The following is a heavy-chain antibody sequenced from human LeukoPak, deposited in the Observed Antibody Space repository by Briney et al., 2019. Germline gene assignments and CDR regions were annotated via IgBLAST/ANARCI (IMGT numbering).Heavy chain of an antibody. J-gene: IGHJ2*01. V-gene: IGHV4-59*08. Sequence: SEALSLTCTVSGGSFSSYYWSWIRQPPGKGLEWIGYIYYSGSSNYNPSLKSRVTISVHTSKNQFSLRLSSVTAADTAVYYCARRSSSWYYGYFDLWGRGTLVTVSS. CDR1: GGSFSSYY. CDR2: IYYSGSS. D-gene: IGHD6-13*01. CDR3: ARRSSSWYYGYFDL.